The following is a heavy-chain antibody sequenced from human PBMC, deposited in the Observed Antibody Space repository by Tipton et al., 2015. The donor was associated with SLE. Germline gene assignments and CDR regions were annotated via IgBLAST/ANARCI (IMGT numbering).Heavy chain of an antibody. V-gene: IGHV4-4*07. CDR1: GGSISGYY. CDR2: IYTSAST. J-gene: IGHJ5*02. D-gene: IGHD3-10*01. CDR3: ARHTIHFGESQSNFFDP. Sequence: TLSLTCTVSGGSISGYYWSWVRQPAGKGLEWIGRIYTSASTIYNPSLKSRVTLSSDTPKNQFSLRVRSVTASDTAFYYCARHTIHFGESQSNFFDPWGQGTLVTVSS.